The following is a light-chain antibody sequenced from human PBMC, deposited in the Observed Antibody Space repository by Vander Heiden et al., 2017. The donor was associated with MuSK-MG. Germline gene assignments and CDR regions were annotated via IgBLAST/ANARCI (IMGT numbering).Light chain of an antibody. CDR2: AAS. J-gene: IGKJ1*01. CDR1: QSINSY. CDR3: QQSFSTPRT. V-gene: IGKV1-39*01. Sequence: DIQMTQSPSYLSASVGDRVTITCRASQSINSYLNWYQQKPGKAPKLLIYAASSLQRGVPSRFSGSGSGTDFTLTISSLQPEDFATYFCQQSFSTPRTFGQGTKVDIK.